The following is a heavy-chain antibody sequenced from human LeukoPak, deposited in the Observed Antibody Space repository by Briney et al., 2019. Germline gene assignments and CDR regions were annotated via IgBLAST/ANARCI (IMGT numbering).Heavy chain of an antibody. CDR1: GGSISSYY. D-gene: IGHD2-15*01. CDR2: IYTSGSI. CDR3: ARALGYCSGGSCYQPDY. V-gene: IGHV4-4*08. J-gene: IGHJ4*02. Sequence: SETLSLTCTVSGGSISSYYWSWIRQPPGKGLEWIGRIYTSGSINYNPSLGSRVTISIDTSKNQFSLKLTSVTAADTAVYYCARALGYCSGGSCYQPDYWGQGILVTVSS.